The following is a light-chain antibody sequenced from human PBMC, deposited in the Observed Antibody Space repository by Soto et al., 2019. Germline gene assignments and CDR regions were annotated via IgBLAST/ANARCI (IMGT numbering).Light chain of an antibody. Sequence: QSVLTQPASVSGSPGQSITISFTGTSSDVGGYNYVSWYQQHPDKTPKLMIYDVNNRPSGVSNRFSASKSGNTASLTISGLQAQHEADYYCSSYTSSSVVIFGGGTKLTV. CDR3: SSYTSSSVVI. CDR1: SSDVGGYNY. V-gene: IGLV2-14*01. J-gene: IGLJ2*01. CDR2: DVN.